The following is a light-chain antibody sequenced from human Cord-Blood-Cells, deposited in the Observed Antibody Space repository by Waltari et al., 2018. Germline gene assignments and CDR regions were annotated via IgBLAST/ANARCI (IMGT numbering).Light chain of an antibody. J-gene: IGLJ2*01. Sequence: SYELTQPPSVSVSPGQTASITCSGDKLGDKYACWYQQKPGQSPLLVIYQDSKRPSGIPERFSGSNSGNTATLTISGTQAMDEVDYYCQAWDSSTAVFGGGTKLTVL. CDR1: KLGDKY. CDR2: QDS. V-gene: IGLV3-1*01. CDR3: QAWDSSTAV.